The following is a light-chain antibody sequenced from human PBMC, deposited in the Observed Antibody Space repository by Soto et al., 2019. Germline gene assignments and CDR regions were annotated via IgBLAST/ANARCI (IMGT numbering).Light chain of an antibody. CDR2: EAL. V-gene: IGKV3-11*01. J-gene: IGKJ1*01. CDR1: QSVSSF. Sequence: EIVLTQSPATLSLPPGERATLSCRASQSVSSFLAWYQQKPGQAPRLLIYEALKRATGIPARFSGSGSGTDFTLTISRLEPEDFAVYYCQQRSNWPPTFGQGTKVEIK. CDR3: QQRSNWPPT.